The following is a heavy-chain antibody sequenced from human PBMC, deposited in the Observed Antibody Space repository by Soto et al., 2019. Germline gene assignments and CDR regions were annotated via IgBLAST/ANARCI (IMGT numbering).Heavy chain of an antibody. CDR2: IIPIFGTA. CDR1: GGTFSSYA. D-gene: IGHD3-10*01. CDR3: AQNYYGSGSYYNG. J-gene: IGHJ4*02. V-gene: IGHV1-69*13. Sequence: ASVKVSCKASGGTFSSYAISWVRQAPGQGLEWMGGIIPIFGTANYAQKFQGRVTITADESTSTAYMELSSLRSEDTAVYYCAQNYYGSGSYYNGWGQGTLVTVSS.